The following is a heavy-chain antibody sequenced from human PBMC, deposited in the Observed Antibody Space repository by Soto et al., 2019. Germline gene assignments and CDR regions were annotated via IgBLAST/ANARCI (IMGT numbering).Heavy chain of an antibody. Sequence: GGSLILSCAASGFTFSSYAMSWVRQAPGKGLEWVSAISGSGGSTYYADSVKGRFTISRDNSKNTLYLQMNSLRAEDTAVYYCANEGAYSNYLSYWGQGTLVTVSS. D-gene: IGHD4-4*01. V-gene: IGHV3-23*01. CDR2: ISGSGGST. CDR1: GFTFSSYA. CDR3: ANEGAYSNYLSY. J-gene: IGHJ4*02.